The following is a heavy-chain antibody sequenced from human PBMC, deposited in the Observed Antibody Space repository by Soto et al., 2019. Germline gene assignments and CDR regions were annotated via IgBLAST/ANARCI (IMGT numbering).Heavy chain of an antibody. CDR1: GFTFSTYA. Sequence: EVQLLESGGDLVQPGGSLRLSCEASGFTFSTYAMSWVRQTAGKGLEWVSAISGSGGTTYYADSVKGRVTVSRDTSKNTVYQQMNSLRVADTAVYYCAESYYDSGSYGVGQDNWGQGTLVTVTS. CDR2: ISGSGGTT. J-gene: IGHJ4*02. V-gene: IGHV3-23*01. CDR3: AESYYDSGSYGVGQDN. D-gene: IGHD3-10*01.